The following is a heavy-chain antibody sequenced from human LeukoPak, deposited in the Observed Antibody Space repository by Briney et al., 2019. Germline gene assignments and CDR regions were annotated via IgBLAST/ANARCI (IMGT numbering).Heavy chain of an antibody. D-gene: IGHD2-15*01. CDR2: IYYSGST. CDR3: ARYCSGGSCSVSGVFDI. V-gene: IGHV4-39*01. Sequence: SETLSLTCTVSSGSISSSSSYWGWIRQPPGKGLEWIGTIYYSGSTYYNPSLKSRVTISVDTSKNQFSLKLSSVTAADTAVYYCARYCSGGSCSVSGVFDIWGQGTMVTVSS. J-gene: IGHJ3*02. CDR1: SGSISSSSSY.